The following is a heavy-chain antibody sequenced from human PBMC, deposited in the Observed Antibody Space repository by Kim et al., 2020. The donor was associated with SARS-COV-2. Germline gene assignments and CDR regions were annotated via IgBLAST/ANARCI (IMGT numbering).Heavy chain of an antibody. J-gene: IGHJ4*02. CDR1: GFTFSSYA. CDR3: AKDQVREGRGLGFDY. CDR2: ISGSGGST. Sequence: GGSLRLSCGVSGFTFSSYAMSWVRQAPGKGLEWVSVISGSGGSTYYADSVKGRFTISRDNSKNTLYLQMNSLRAEDTAVYYCAKDQVREGRGLGFDYWGQGTLVTVSS. V-gene: IGHV3-23*01. D-gene: IGHD1-26*01.